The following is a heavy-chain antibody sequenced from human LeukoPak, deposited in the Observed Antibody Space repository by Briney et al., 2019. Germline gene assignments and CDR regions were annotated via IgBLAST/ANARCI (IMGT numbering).Heavy chain of an antibody. D-gene: IGHD6-19*01. CDR1: GGSISSSNW. Sequence: SGTLSLTCAVSGGSISSSNWWSWVRQPPGKGLEWIGEIYHSGSTNYNPSLKSRVTISVDKSKNQFSLKLSSVTAADTAVYYCAREDSSGLSYYGMDVWGQGTTVTVSS. CDR2: IYHSGST. V-gene: IGHV4-4*02. J-gene: IGHJ6*02. CDR3: AREDSSGLSYYGMDV.